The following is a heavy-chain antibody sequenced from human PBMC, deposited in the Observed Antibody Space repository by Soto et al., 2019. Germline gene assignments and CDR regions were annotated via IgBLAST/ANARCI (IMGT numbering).Heavy chain of an antibody. CDR2: IIPFFGTT. D-gene: IGHD3-10*01. CDR1: GGTFKNYG. V-gene: IGHV1-69*01. J-gene: IGHJ6*02. Sequence: QVPLVQSGAEVKKPGSSVRVSCKASGGTFKNYGFSWVRQAPGHGLEWMGGIIPFFGTTNYAQNFQGRATITAVESTTTAYLELISLRSEDTAFYYCATYEMLRGYYYYELDVWGQGTTVTVSS. CDR3: ATYEMLRGYYYYELDV.